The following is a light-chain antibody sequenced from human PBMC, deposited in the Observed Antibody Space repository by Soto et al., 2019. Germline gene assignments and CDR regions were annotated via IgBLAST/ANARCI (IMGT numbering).Light chain of an antibody. V-gene: IGLV2-14*01. J-gene: IGLJ3*02. CDR2: EVS. CDR3: SSYTSSSTLVV. Sequence: QSVLTQPASVSGSPGQSITISCTGTSSDVGGYDYLSWYQQHPGKAPKLMIYEVSNRPSGVSNRLSGSKSGNTASLTISGLQAEDEADYYCSSYTSSSTLVVFGGGTKLTVL. CDR1: SSDVGGYDY.